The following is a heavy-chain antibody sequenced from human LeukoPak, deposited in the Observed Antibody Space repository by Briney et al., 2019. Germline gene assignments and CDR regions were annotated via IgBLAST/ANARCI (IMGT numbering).Heavy chain of an antibody. CDR3: ARQGGYSSSPDF. CDR2: IYYSGST. V-gene: IGHV4-59*08. J-gene: IGHJ4*02. CDR1: GGSISSYY. D-gene: IGHD6-13*01. Sequence: SETLSLTCTVSGGSISSYYWSWIRQPAGKGLEWIGYIYYSGSTNYNPSLKSRVTISVATSKNQFSLKLSSVTAADTAVYYCARQGGYSSSPDFWGQGTLVTISS.